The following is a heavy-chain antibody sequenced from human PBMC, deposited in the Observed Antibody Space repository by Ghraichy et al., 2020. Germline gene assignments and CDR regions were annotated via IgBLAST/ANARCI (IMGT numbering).Heavy chain of an antibody. V-gene: IGHV3-74*01. D-gene: IGHD5-12*01. CDR2: IDNKGRAT. J-gene: IGHJ5*02. CDR3: AREASGYYGVDL. Sequence: GGSLRLSCVATGYTFSYNWMHWVRHAPGQGILWVSRIDNKGRATYYADSVKGRFTTSRDNARDTLFLQMNSLRAEDTSVYYCAREASGYYGVDLWGQGTLVSVSS. CDR1: GYTFSYNW.